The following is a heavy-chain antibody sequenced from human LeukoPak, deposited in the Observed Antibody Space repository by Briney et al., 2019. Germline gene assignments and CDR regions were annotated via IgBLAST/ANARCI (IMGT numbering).Heavy chain of an antibody. CDR1: GYTFTAYY. Sequence: ASVKVSCKASGYTFTAYYMHWVRQAPGQGLEWMGWINLNSGGTNPAQKFQGRVTMTRDTSISAAYMELSRLGSDDTAVYYCARVAGGDWYYFDFWGQGTLVTVSS. D-gene: IGHD2-21*02. CDR2: INLNSGGT. J-gene: IGHJ4*02. CDR3: ARVAGGDWYYFDF. V-gene: IGHV1-2*02.